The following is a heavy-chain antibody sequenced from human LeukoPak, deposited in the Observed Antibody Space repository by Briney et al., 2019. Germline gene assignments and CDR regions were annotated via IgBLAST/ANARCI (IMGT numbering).Heavy chain of an antibody. Sequence: GGSLRLSCAASGFSFSGHGMSWVRQAPGKGLEWVSIISDSGANTYYADSVKGRFSISRDNSKNTLYLQVNSLRADDTAVYYCANSGLNRFEYWGQGALVTVSS. D-gene: IGHD2-15*01. CDR1: GFSFSGHG. CDR3: ANSGLNRFEY. CDR2: ISDSGANT. V-gene: IGHV3-23*01. J-gene: IGHJ4*02.